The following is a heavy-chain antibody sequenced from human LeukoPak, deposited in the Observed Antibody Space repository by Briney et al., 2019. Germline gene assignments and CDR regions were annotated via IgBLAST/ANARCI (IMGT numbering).Heavy chain of an antibody. V-gene: IGHV3-21*01. J-gene: IGHJ3*02. CDR2: ISSSSDYI. Sequence: PGGSLRLSCAASGFTFSAYSMNWVRQAPGKGLEWVSSISSSSDYIKNADSVKGRFTISRDNAKNSLYLQMDSLRAEDTAVYYCARVARLSTPPYDGFDIWGQGTMVTVSS. CDR3: ARVARLSTPPYDGFDI. CDR1: GFTFSAYS.